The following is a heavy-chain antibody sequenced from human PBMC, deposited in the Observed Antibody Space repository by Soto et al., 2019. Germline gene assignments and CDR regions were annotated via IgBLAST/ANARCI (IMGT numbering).Heavy chain of an antibody. J-gene: IGHJ6*03. CDR1: GFTFSSYD. D-gene: IGHD4-4*01. CDR2: IGTAGDT. V-gene: IGHV3-13*01. CDR3: ARGNPYYYYMDV. Sequence: EVQLVESGGGLVQPGGSLRLSCAASGFTFSSYDMQWVRQATGKGLEWVSAIGTAGDTYYPGSVKGRFTISRENAKNSLYLQMNSLRAGDTAVYYCARGNPYYYYMDVWGKGTTVTVSS.